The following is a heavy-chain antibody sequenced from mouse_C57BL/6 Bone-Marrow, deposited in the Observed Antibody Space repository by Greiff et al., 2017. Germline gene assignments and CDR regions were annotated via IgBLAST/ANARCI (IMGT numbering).Heavy chain of an antibody. V-gene: IGHV14-1*01. J-gene: IGHJ2*01. CDR2: IDPEDGDT. CDR1: GFNIKDYY. Sequence: VQLQQSGAELVRPGASVKLSCTASGFNIKDYYMHWVKQRPEQGLEWIGRIDPEDGDTEYAPKFQGKSTMTADTSSNQAYLQLSSLTSEDTAVYYVTTFYDGYYLDYWGQGTTLTVSS. CDR3: TTFYDGYYLDY. D-gene: IGHD2-3*01.